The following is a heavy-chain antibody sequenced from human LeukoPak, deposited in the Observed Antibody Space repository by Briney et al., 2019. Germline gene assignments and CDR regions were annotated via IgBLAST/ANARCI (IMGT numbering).Heavy chain of an antibody. V-gene: IGHV3-21*01. CDR1: GFTFSSYS. D-gene: IGHD3-22*01. J-gene: IGHJ4*02. Sequence: KSGGPLRLSCAASGFTFSSYSMNWVRQAPGKGLEWVSSIRSSGTYIYYADSVKGRFTISRDNSKNTLYLQMNIPRAEDTAVYDCARDKWRMIAPDYWGQGTLVTVSS. CDR2: IRSSGTYI. CDR3: ARDKWRMIAPDY.